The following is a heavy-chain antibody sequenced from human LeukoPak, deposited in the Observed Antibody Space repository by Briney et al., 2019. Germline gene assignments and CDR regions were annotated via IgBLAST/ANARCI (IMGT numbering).Heavy chain of an antibody. J-gene: IGHJ4*02. CDR1: GFTFSSYA. V-gene: IGHV3-23*01. CDR3: AKATYYDFWSGPDY. Sequence: GGSLRLSCAASGFTFSSYAMSWVRQAPGKGLEWVSAISGSGGSTYYADSVKGRFTISRDNSKNTLYLQMNSLGAEDTAVYYCAKATYYDFWSGPDYWGQGTLVTVSS. CDR2: ISGSGGST. D-gene: IGHD3-3*01.